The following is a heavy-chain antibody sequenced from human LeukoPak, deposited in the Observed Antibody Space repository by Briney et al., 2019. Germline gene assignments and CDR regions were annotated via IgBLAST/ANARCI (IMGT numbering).Heavy chain of an antibody. CDR3: ARGLVPGYDPLGIIDY. V-gene: IGHV1-46*01. D-gene: IGHD5-12*01. CDR2: INPSGGST. CDR1: GYTFTSYY. Sequence: ASVKVSCKASGYTFTSYYVHWVRQAPGQGLEWMGIINPSGGSTSYAQKFQGRVTMTRDMSTSTVYMELSSLRSEDTAVYYCARGLVPGYDPLGIIDYWGQGTLVTVSS. J-gene: IGHJ4*02.